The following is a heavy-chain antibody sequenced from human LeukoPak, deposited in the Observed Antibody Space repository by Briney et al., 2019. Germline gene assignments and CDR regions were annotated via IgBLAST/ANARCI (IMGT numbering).Heavy chain of an antibody. D-gene: IGHD1-14*01. CDR3: ARARGIGTGGQYYFDY. V-gene: IGHV4-38-2*01. Sequence: KPAETLSLTCAASGFSFSSGYFWCCIQQPPGRRLGWTLSMYHGGSTYYNQSLKSRVTISVDTSKNQFSLKMSSVTAADTAVYYCARARGIGTGGQYYFDYWGQGTLVTVSS. CDR1: GFSFSSGYF. CDR2: MYHGGST. J-gene: IGHJ4*02.